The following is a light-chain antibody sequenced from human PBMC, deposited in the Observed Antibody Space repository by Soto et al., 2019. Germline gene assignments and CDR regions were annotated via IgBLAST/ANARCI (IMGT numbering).Light chain of an antibody. CDR1: SSDVGGYNY. CDR2: DVT. Sequence: QSALTQPASVSGSPGQSITISCTGTSSDVGGYNYVSWYQQHPGKAPKVMIYDVTNRPSGVSNRFSGSKSGTSASLAISGLQSQDEADYYCAAWDDSLNGFYVFGTGTKVTVL. V-gene: IGLV2-14*03. J-gene: IGLJ1*01. CDR3: AAWDDSLNGFYV.